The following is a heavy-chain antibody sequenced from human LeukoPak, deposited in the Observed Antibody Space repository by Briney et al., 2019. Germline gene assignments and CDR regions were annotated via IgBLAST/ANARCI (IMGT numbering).Heavy chain of an antibody. V-gene: IGHV3-21*01. CDR1: GFTFSNAW. D-gene: IGHD2-2*02. J-gene: IGHJ3*02. Sequence: GGSLRLSCAASGFTFSNAWMSWVRQAPGKGLEWVSSISSSSSYIYYADSVKGRFTISRDNAKNSLYLQMNSLRAEDTAVYYCARDPRYCSSTSCYTNAFDIWGQGTMVTVSS. CDR3: ARDPRYCSSTSCYTNAFDI. CDR2: ISSSSSYI.